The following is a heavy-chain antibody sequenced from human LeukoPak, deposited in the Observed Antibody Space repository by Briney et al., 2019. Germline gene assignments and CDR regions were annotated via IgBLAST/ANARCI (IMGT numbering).Heavy chain of an antibody. J-gene: IGHJ4*02. V-gene: IGHV3-11*06. CDR1: GFTFSDYY. CDR3: ARERMAGTSDY. Sequence: PGGSLRLSCAASGFTFSDYYMSWVRQAPGRGLEWVSYISSSSSYTNYADSVKGRFIISRDNAKNSLYLQMNSLRAEDTAVYYCARERMAGTSDYWGQGTLVTVSS. D-gene: IGHD6-19*01. CDR2: ISSSSSYT.